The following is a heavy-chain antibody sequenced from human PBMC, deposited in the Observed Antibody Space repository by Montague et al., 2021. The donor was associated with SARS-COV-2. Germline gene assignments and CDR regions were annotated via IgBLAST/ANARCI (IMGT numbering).Heavy chain of an antibody. V-gene: IGHV4-38-2*02. J-gene: IGHJ4*02. CDR1: GYFIGTGYY. Sequence: SETLSLTCSVSGYFIGTGYYWGWLRQSPGKGLEWIGSNYLHGNAYYNPSLNSRVTISLDTSSNQFSFRLTSVTTSDTAVYYCARGRVTRAGFDYWGQGIRVIVSS. CDR3: ARGRVTRAGFDY. D-gene: IGHD2-21*02. CDR2: NYLHGNA.